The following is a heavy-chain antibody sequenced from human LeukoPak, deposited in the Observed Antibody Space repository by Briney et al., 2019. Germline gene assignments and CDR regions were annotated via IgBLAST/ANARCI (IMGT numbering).Heavy chain of an antibody. CDR3: ARDLGIAGTTHAFDI. J-gene: IGHJ3*02. CDR1: GFTVSRNY. CDR2: IYGGGPT. Sequence: PGGSLRLSCAASGFTVSRNYMSWVRQAPGRGLECVSVIYGGGPTYYADSVKGRFTISRDTAKNTLYLQMNSLRGEDTAVYFCARDLGIAGTTHAFDIWGHGTMVSVS. V-gene: IGHV3-53*01. D-gene: IGHD1-14*01.